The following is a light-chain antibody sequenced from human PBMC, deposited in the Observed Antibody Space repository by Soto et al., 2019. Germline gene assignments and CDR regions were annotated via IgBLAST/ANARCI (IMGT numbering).Light chain of an antibody. CDR2: DAS. Sequence: EIVLTQSPATLSLSPGERATLSCRASQSVSSYLAWYQQKPGQAPRLLIYDASNRATGIPARVSGSGAVTAFTLTISRLEPEDFAVYYCQQRGNWPGTFGQVTRLEIK. CDR3: QQRGNWPGT. J-gene: IGKJ5*01. CDR1: QSVSSY. V-gene: IGKV3-11*01.